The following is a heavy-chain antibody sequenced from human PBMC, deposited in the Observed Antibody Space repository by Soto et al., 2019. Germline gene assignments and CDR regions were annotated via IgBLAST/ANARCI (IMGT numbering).Heavy chain of an antibody. Sequence: GGSLRLSCAASGFTFSSYAMSWVRQAPGKGLEWVSAISGSGGSTYYADSVKGRFTISRDNSKNTLYLQMNSLRAEDTAVYYCAKDAARAVAGDYYYYSMDVWGQGTTVTVSS. CDR2: ISGSGGST. V-gene: IGHV3-23*01. J-gene: IGHJ6*02. CDR1: GFTFSSYA. D-gene: IGHD6-19*01. CDR3: AKDAARAVAGDYYYYSMDV.